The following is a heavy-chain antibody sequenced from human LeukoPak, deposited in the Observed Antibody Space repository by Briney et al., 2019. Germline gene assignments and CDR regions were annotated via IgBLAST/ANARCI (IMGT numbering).Heavy chain of an antibody. CDR1: GGTFSSYA. CDR3: ARVGVSSYSSSGY. J-gene: IGHJ4*02. D-gene: IGHD6-13*01. CDR2: IIPIFGTA. V-gene: IGHV1-69*06. Sequence: SVKVSCKAPGGTFSSYAISWVRQAPGQGLEWMGGIIPIFGTANYAQKFQGRVTITADKSTSTAYMELSSLRSEDTAVYYCARVGVSSYSSSGYWGQGTLVTVSS.